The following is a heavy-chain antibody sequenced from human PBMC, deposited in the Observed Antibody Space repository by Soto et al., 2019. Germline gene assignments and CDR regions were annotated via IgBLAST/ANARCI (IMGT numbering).Heavy chain of an antibody. Sequence: ASVKVSCKASGGTFSSYAISWVRQAPGQGLEWMGGIIPIFSTANYAQKFQGRVTITADKSTSTAYMELSSLRSEDTAVYYCARGSYYKRLYYYYGMDVWGQGTTVTVSS. CDR1: GGTFSSYA. V-gene: IGHV1-69*06. CDR2: IIPIFSTA. CDR3: ARGSYYKRLYYYYGMDV. J-gene: IGHJ6*02. D-gene: IGHD3-10*01.